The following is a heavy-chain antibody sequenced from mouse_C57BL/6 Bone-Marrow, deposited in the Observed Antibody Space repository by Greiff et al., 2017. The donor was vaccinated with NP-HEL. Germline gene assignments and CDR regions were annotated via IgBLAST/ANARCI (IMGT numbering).Heavy chain of an antibody. D-gene: IGHD1-1*01. CDR1: GYAFSSYW. CDR3: ARFTTVVATRYYFDY. V-gene: IGHV1-80*01. Sequence: QVQLQQSGAELVKPGASVKISCKASGYAFSSYWMNWVKQRPGKGLAWIGQIYPGDGDTTYNGKFKGKATLTADKSSSTAYMPLSSLTSADSAVYYCARFTTVVATRYYFDYWGQGTTLTVSS. J-gene: IGHJ2*01. CDR2: IYPGDGDT.